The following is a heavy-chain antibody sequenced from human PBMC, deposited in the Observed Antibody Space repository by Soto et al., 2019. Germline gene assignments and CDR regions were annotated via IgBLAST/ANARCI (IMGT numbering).Heavy chain of an antibody. CDR1: GGSISSSSYY. J-gene: IGHJ6*04. Sequence: QVQLQESGPGLVTPSETLSLTCTVAGGSISSSSYYWGWIRQPPGKGLEWIGGIYYSGSTYYNPSLKSRLTISVDTSKNHFSLKLSSVTAADTAVYSCARHATYRDDATAYYYGLAGWGKSTTVTVSS. V-gene: IGHV4-39*01. CDR2: IYYSGST. D-gene: IGHD4-17*01. CDR3: ARHATYRDDATAYYYGLAG.